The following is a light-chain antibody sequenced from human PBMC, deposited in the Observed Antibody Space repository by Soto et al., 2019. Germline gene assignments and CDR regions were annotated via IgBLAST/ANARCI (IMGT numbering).Light chain of an antibody. CDR2: GAS. V-gene: IGKV3-15*01. Sequence: EIGLTQSPGTLSVSPGERATLSCRARQSVSSKLAWYQQKPGQAPRLLFYGASAGATGIPARFSGMGSETEFTLSISSLQSEDFAVYYCQQYNNWPGTFGQGPKVEIK. J-gene: IGKJ1*01. CDR3: QQYNNWPGT. CDR1: QSVSSK.